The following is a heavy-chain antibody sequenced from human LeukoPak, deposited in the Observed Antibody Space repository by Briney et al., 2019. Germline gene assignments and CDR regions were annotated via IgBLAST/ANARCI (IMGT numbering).Heavy chain of an antibody. CDR2: IIPIFGTA. CDR1: GGTFISYA. D-gene: IGHD3-10*01. Sequence: GASVKVSCKASGGTFISYAISWVRQAPRQGLEWMGRIIPIFGTANYAQKFQGRVTITTDESKSTDYMEVSSLRSEDTAVYYCARAGGGSGEFDYWGQGTLVTVSS. J-gene: IGHJ4*02. V-gene: IGHV1-69*05. CDR3: ARAGGGSGEFDY.